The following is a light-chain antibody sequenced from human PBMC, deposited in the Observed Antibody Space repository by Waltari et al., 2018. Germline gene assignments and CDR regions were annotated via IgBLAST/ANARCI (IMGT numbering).Light chain of an antibody. J-gene: IGKJ1*01. CDR2: AAA. Sequence: AIQMTQSPSSLSASVGDRVSITCRASQGIRNDLGGYQQKPGKAPKILVYAAANLQSGGPSRFSGSGSGTDFTLTISSLQPEDFATYYCLQDYNYPWTFGQGTNVEVK. CDR3: LQDYNYPWT. V-gene: IGKV1-6*01. CDR1: QGIRND.